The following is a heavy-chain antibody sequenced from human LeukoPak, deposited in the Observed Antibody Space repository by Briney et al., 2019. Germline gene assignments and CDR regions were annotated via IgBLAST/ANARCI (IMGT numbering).Heavy chain of an antibody. V-gene: IGHV1-2*02. Sequence: ASVKVSCKASGYTFTGYYMHWVRQAPGQGLEWMGWINPNSGGTNYAQKFQSRVTMTRDTSISTAYMELSRLRSDDTAVYYCARVSTYYYDSSGSWKFDYWGQGTLVTVSS. CDR2: INPNSGGT. J-gene: IGHJ4*02. CDR3: ARVSTYYYDSSGSWKFDY. CDR1: GYTFTGYY. D-gene: IGHD3-22*01.